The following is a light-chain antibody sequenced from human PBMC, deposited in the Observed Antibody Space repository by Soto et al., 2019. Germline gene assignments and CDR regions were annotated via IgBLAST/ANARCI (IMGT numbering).Light chain of an antibody. Sequence: QSALTQPASVSGSPGQSITISCTGTSSDIGAYNYVSWYQQHPGKAPKLMIYEVSDRPSGVSNRFSGSKSGNTASLTISGLQAEDEADYYCSSYTSTSTLVFGSGPKVTVL. CDR3: SSYTSTSTLV. CDR1: SSDIGAYNY. V-gene: IGLV2-14*01. J-gene: IGLJ1*01. CDR2: EVS.